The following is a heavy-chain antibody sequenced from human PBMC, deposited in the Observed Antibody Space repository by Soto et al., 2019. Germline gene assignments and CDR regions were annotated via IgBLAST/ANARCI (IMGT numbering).Heavy chain of an antibody. CDR3: ARWGTTGGFAL. Sequence: QVQLVESGGGVVQPGTSLRLSCAASGFRFKSFVMHWVRQAPGKGLEWVAFTSYDGNNKDYGDSVKGRFTVSRDNSQNTLHLQLDFLRPADPALYYCARWGTTGGFALWGQGTLVSVSS. CDR1: GFRFKSFV. D-gene: IGHD3-16*01. J-gene: IGHJ4*02. V-gene: IGHV3-30*06. CDR2: TSYDGNNK.